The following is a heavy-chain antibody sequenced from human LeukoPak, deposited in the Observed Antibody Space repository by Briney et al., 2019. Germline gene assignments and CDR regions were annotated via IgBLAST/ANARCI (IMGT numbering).Heavy chain of an antibody. CDR3: ARGSVSSGWFMSRYFDY. CDR2: ISAYDGNT. Sequence: ASVKVSCKASGYTFTSYGISWVRQAPGQGLEWMGWISAYDGNTNYAQKLQGRATMTTDTSTSTAYMELRSLRSDDTAVYYCARGSVSSGWFMSRYFDYWGQGTLVTVSS. CDR1: GYTFTSYG. D-gene: IGHD6-19*01. J-gene: IGHJ4*02. V-gene: IGHV1-18*01.